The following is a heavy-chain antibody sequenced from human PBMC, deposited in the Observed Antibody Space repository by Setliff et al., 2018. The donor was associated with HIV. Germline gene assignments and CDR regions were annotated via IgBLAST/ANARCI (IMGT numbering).Heavy chain of an antibody. D-gene: IGHD2-21*01. Sequence: GGSLRPSCSASGLSISNHYMSWVRQTPGKGLEWVSIIYSGGDAYYSDSLNGRFTISRDNSRNTLYLQMSSLRADDMAVYYCARGGVVIGSQDYFYYWGQGMLVTVSS. V-gene: IGHV3-66*02. J-gene: IGHJ4*02. CDR2: IYSGGDA. CDR1: GLSISNHY. CDR3: ARGGVVIGSQDYFYY.